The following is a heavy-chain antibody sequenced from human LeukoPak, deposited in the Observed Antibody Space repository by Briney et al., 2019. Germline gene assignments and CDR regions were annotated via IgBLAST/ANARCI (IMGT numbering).Heavy chain of an antibody. Sequence: PSESLSLTCTVSGGFISSNYWSWVRQPPGKGLEWVGFIYYTGSTNYNPSLKRRVTISVDTSKTQFSLKLSSVTAADTAVYYCARSSCSGGSFYWYWGQGTVVTVSS. CDR2: IYYTGST. CDR1: GGFISSNY. CDR3: ARSSCSGGSFYWY. D-gene: IGHD2-15*01. V-gene: IGHV4-59*01. J-gene: IGHJ4*02.